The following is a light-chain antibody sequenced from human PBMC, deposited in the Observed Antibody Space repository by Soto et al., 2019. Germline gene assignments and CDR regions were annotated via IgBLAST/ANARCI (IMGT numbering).Light chain of an antibody. CDR3: QQSVTSSPRT. CDR1: HTISSSY. V-gene: IGKV3-20*01. Sequence: EIVLTQSPGTLSLSPGERATLSCRASHTISSSYLAWYQQKPGQAPRLLMYCISRRATGIPDRFSGSGSGTDFTLTITRLEPEDFAVYYGQQSVTSSPRTFGQGTKVEIK. CDR2: CIS. J-gene: IGKJ1*01.